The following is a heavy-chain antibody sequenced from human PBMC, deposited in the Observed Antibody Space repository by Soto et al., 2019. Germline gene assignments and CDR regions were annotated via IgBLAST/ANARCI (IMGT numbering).Heavy chain of an antibody. CDR1: GFTFRSYV. CDR3: ARWGTTGGLDV. V-gene: IGHV3-33*05. CDR2: TSYDGSNN. J-gene: IGHJ4*02. D-gene: IGHD3-16*01. Sequence: QVQLVESGGXXXQPGTSLRLSCVGSGFTFRSYVIHWVRQAPGKGLEWVALTSYDGSNNFYGDSVKGRFTISRDNSRNTVELQMDSLRLEDTALYYCARWGTTGGLDVWGQGTLVSVSS.